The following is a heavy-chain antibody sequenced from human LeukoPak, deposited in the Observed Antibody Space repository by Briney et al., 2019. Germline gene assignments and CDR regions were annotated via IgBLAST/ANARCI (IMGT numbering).Heavy chain of an antibody. D-gene: IGHD2-2*01. CDR3: TRGRACSSATCYEYFDY. V-gene: IGHV1-8*01. CDR2: INPDTVYT. Sequence: ASVKVSCMPSGYTFTAYDYNWVRQATGQGLEWMGWINPDTVYTGYAQKFQGRITISRDTSIGTVYLDLSSLGAEDSAVYSCTRGRACSSATCYEYFDYWGQGTLVTVSS. J-gene: IGHJ4*02. CDR1: GYTFTAYD.